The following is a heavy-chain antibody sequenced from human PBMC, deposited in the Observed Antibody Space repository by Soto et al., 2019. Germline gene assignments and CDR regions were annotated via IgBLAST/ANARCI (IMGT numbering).Heavy chain of an antibody. J-gene: IGHJ4*02. Sequence: GGSLRLSCAASGIPSSRYGMHWVRQAPGKGLEWLAVISYDGVNKYYADSVKGRSTISRDNSKNTVYLQMNSLRAEDTAVYYCAKDFLIAVAGTYFDYWGQGTLVTVSS. CDR2: ISYDGVNK. V-gene: IGHV3-30*18. CDR1: GIPSSRYG. D-gene: IGHD6-19*01. CDR3: AKDFLIAVAGTYFDY.